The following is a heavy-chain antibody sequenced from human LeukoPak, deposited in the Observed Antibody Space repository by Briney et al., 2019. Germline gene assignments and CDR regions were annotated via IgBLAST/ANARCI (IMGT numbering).Heavy chain of an antibody. J-gene: IGHJ6*02. CDR1: GGSISSYY. V-gene: IGHV4-59*12. CDR3: ARDRGGGWYRNYYYYGMDV. CDR2: IYYSGST. D-gene: IGHD6-19*01. Sequence: SETLSLTCTVSGGSISSYYWSWIRQPPGKGLEWIGSIYYSGSTYYNPSLKSRVTISVDTSKNQFSLKLSSVTAADTAVYYCARDRGGGWYRNYYYYGMDVWGQGTTVTVSS.